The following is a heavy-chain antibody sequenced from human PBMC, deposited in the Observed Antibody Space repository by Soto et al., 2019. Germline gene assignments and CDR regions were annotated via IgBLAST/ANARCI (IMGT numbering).Heavy chain of an antibody. J-gene: IGHJ6*02. CDR2: IVVGSGKT. CDR3: AADTTYSYYWNSGLYGMDV. V-gene: IGHV1-58*01. CDR1: RFTFGDSA. Sequence: GASVKVSCKASRFTFGDSAVQWVRQARGQRLEWKGWIVVGSGKTNYSQMFQERVTITRDMSTSTAYMELSSLRSEDTAVYYCAADTTYSYYWNSGLYGMDVWGQGTTVTVSS. D-gene: IGHD1-7*01.